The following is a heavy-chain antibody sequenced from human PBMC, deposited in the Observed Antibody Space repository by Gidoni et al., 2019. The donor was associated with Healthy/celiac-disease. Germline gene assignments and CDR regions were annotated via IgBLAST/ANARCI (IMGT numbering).Heavy chain of an antibody. CDR3: ARDGSETRGYSGYDTKGGFDY. CDR1: SYG. J-gene: IGHJ4*02. Sequence: SYGMHWVRQAPGKGLEWVAVIWYDGSNKYYADSVKGRFTISRDNSKNTLYLQMNSLRAEDTAVYYCARDGSETRGYSGYDTKGGFDYWGQGTLVTVSS. D-gene: IGHD5-12*01. CDR2: IWYDGSNK. V-gene: IGHV3-33*01.